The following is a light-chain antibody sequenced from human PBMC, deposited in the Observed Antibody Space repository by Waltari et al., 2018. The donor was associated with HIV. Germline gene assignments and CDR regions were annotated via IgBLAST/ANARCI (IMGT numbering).Light chain of an antibody. CDR3: SSRDSINNHVI. Sequence: SSELTQDPVVSVALGQTVRITCQGDNLRNYYANLYQQKPGQAPLLVIYGKNNRPSGIPDRFSASYSGNIRSLTITGAQAEDEADYYCSSRDSINNHVIFGGGTSLTVL. CDR1: NLRNYY. CDR2: GKN. V-gene: IGLV3-19*01. J-gene: IGLJ2*01.